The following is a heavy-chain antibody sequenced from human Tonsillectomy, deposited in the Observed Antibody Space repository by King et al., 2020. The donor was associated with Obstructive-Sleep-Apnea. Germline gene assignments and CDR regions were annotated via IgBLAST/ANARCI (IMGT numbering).Heavy chain of an antibody. J-gene: IGHJ4*01. CDR1: GFTFSSYS. Sequence: VQLVESGGGLVKPGGSLRLSCAASGFTFSSYSMNWVRQAPGKGLEWVSSISSSSSYIYYADSVKGRFTISRDNAKNSLYLQTNSLRAEDTAVYFCARDTYNSSWSYYFDYWGQEPWSPSPQ. V-gene: IGHV3-21*01. CDR2: ISSSSSYI. D-gene: IGHD6-13*01. CDR3: ARDTYNSSWSYYFDY.